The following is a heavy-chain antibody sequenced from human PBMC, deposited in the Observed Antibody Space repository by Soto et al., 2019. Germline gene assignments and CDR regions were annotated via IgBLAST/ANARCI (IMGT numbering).Heavy chain of an antibody. D-gene: IGHD3-22*01. CDR3: AKGRGTIVVTDAYDI. V-gene: IGHV3-9*01. J-gene: IGHJ3*02. CDR2: LSWNSGFS. Sequence: GGSLRLSCGGSGFSFDDYTMHWVRQAPGKGPEWVASLSWNSGFSGYADSVKGRFTISRDNAQSSVHPQMNNLRTEDTALYYCAKGRGTIVVTDAYDIWGQGTMVTVSS. CDR1: GFSFDDYT.